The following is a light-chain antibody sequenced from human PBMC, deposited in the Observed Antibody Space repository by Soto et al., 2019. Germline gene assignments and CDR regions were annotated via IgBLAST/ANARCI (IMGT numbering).Light chain of an antibody. Sequence: DIQMTRSASSLSASVGDEVTITCRASHTIMTYLNWYQLKPGKPPRLLIYAASSLQSGVPSRFSVSVSGTDFTLTINSLKNEDFATYSCQQRYNSTQTFGQGTKVDIK. CDR3: QQRYNSTQT. CDR1: HTIMTY. V-gene: IGKV1-39*01. CDR2: AAS. J-gene: IGKJ1*01.